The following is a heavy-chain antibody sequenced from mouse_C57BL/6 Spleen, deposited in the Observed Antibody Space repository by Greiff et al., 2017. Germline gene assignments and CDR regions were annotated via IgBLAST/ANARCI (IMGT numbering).Heavy chain of an antibody. CDR1: GYAFSSYW. CDR3: ARGPLHYYGSPFDY. J-gene: IGHJ2*01. Sequence: QVQLQQSGAELVKPGASVKISCKASGYAFSSYWMNWVKQRPGKGLEWIGQIYPGDGDTNYNGKFKGKATLTADKSSSPAYMQLSSLTSEDSAVYFCARGPLHYYGSPFDYWGQGTTLTVSS. D-gene: IGHD1-1*01. CDR2: IYPGDGDT. V-gene: IGHV1-80*01.